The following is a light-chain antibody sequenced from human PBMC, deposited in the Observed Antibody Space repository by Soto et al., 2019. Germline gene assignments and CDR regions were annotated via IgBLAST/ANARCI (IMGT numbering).Light chain of an antibody. Sequence: EVLMTQSPDTLYVSPGERVTLSCRASQSVSDKLAWYQQKPGQGPRLLVYRASTRTLGIPARFSGSESGTEFTLTISSLQSEDFAIYYCQKYNSGLITFGQGTRLEI. CDR2: RAS. CDR3: QKYNSGLIT. J-gene: IGKJ5*01. V-gene: IGKV3-15*01. CDR1: QSVSDK.